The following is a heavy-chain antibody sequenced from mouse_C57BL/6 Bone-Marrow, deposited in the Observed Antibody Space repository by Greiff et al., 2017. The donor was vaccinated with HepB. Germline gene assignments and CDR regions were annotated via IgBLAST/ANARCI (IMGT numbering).Heavy chain of an antibody. D-gene: IGHD3-2*02. CDR3: ARQQLRDY. V-gene: IGHV1-50*01. Sequence: QVQLQQPGAELVKPGASVKLSCKASGYTFTSYWMQWVKQRPGQGLEWIGEIDPSDSYTNYNQKFKGKATLTVDTSSSTAYMQLSSLTSEDSAVYDCARQQLRDYWGQGTTLTVSS. CDR1: GYTFTSYW. J-gene: IGHJ2*01. CDR2: IDPSDSYT.